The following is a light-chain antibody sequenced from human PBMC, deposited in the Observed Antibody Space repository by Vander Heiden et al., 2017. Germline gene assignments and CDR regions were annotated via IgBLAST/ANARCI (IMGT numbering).Light chain of an antibody. CDR3: QSYDTSLTKV. J-gene: IGLJ2*01. CDR1: TSSVGAGYD. Sequence: QPVLPQPPSVSRAPGQRVTIPCTGSTSSVGAGYDLNWYQQLPGTAPQLLIYGNNNRASGVPDRFSASKAGTAASLVITGLQADDEAAYYCQSYDTSLTKVFGGGTKLTV. CDR2: GNN. V-gene: IGLV1-40*01.